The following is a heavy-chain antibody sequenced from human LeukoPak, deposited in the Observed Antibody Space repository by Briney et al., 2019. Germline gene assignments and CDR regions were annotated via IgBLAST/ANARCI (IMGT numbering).Heavy chain of an antibody. CDR3: AKAAMIVVASWFDP. J-gene: IGHJ5*02. CDR1: GFTFSSCA. V-gene: IGHV3-9*01. CDR2: ISWNSGSI. Sequence: GGSLRLSCAASGFTFSSCAMNWVRQAPGKGLEWVSGISWNSGSIGYADSVKGRFTISRDNAKNSLYLQMNSLRAEDTALYYCAKAAMIVVASWFDPWGQGTLVTVSS. D-gene: IGHD3-22*01.